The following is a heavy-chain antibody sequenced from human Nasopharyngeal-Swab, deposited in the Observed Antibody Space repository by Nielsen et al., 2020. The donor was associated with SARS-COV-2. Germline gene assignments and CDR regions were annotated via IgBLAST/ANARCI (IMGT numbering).Heavy chain of an antibody. J-gene: IGHJ4*02. V-gene: IGHV4-59*12. CDR2: IYYSGST. D-gene: IGHD6-13*01. Sequence: SETLSLTCTVSGGSISSYYWSWIRQPPGKGLEWIGYIYYSGSTYYNPSLKSRVTISVDTSKNQFSLKLSSVTAADTAVYYCARVYSSSIIDYWGQGTLVTVSS. CDR1: GGSISSYY. CDR3: ARVYSSSIIDY.